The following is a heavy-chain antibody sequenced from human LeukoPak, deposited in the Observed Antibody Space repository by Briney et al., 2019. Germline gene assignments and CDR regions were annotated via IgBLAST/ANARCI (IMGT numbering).Heavy chain of an antibody. CDR2: ISGTNGIT. V-gene: IGHV3-23*01. CDR3: AKGGYFSFDM. Sequence: GGSLRPSCAASGFTFSTNDMSWVRQTPGKGLEWVSGISGTNGITYYADPVKGRFTISRDNSKNTLYLQMDSLRAEDTAIYLCAKGGYFSFDMWGQGTKVTVSS. J-gene: IGHJ3*02. D-gene: IGHD2-2*03. CDR1: GFTFSTND.